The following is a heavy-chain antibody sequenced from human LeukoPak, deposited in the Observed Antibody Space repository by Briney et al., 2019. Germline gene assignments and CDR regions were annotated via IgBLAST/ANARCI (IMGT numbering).Heavy chain of an antibody. J-gene: IGHJ4*02. CDR2: ISGSGDST. Sequence: GGSLRLSCAASGFTFSNYCVTWVRQAPGKALEWVSSISGSGDSTYYADSVKGRFTISRDNSKNTLYLQMNSLRAEDTAVYYCARDSRPLVGLLWFGELPDYWGQGTLVTVSS. CDR3: ARDSRPLVGLLWFGELPDY. D-gene: IGHD3-10*01. V-gene: IGHV3-23*01. CDR1: GFTFSNYC.